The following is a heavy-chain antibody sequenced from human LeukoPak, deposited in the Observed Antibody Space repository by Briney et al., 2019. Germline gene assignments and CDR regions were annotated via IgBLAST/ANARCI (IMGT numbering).Heavy chain of an antibody. Sequence: GRSLRLSCAASGFTFDDYAMHWVRQAPGKGLEWVSGISWNSGSIGYADSVKGRFTISRDNAKNSLYLQMNSLRAEDMALYYCAKGPYSSSWYFDYWGQGTLVTVSS. V-gene: IGHV3-9*03. J-gene: IGHJ4*02. CDR3: AKGPYSSSWYFDY. D-gene: IGHD6-13*01. CDR2: ISWNSGSI. CDR1: GFTFDDYA.